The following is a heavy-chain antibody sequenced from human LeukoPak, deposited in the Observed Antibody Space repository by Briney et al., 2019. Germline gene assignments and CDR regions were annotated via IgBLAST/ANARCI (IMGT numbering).Heavy chain of an antibody. CDR1: GGSISSYY. D-gene: IGHD2-2*01. V-gene: IGHV4-59*08. Sequence: PSETLSLTCTVSGGSISSYYWSWIRQPPGKGLEWIGYIYYSGSTNYNPSLKSRVTISVDTSKNQFSLKLSSVTAADTAVYYCARGLVGYCSSTSCRDYWGQGTLVTVSS. CDR3: ARGLVGYCSSTSCRDY. J-gene: IGHJ4*02. CDR2: IYYSGST.